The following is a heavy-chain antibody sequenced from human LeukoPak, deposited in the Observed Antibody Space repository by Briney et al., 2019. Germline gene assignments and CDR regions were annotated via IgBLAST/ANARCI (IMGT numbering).Heavy chain of an antibody. CDR2: IKQDGSEK. Sequence: GGSLRLSCAASGFTFSTYSMSWVRQAPGKGLEWVANIKQDGSEKYYVDSVKGRFRISRDNAKNSLNLQLNSLRAEDTAVYYCAREVGRGLHSSSWHNWFDPWGQGTLVTVSS. D-gene: IGHD6-13*01. V-gene: IGHV3-7*01. CDR1: GFTFSTYS. J-gene: IGHJ5*02. CDR3: AREVGRGLHSSSWHNWFDP.